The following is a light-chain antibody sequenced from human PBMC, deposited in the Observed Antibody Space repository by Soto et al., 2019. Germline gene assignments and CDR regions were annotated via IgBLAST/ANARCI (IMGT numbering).Light chain of an antibody. CDR1: NSDVGGYNF. CDR2: AVS. J-gene: IGLJ3*02. CDR3: CSYTASDIWV. Sequence: QSVLTQPRSVSGSPGQSVPISCTGTNSDVGGYNFVSWYQQLPGKAPQLMISAVSQRPSGVPDRFSGSKSGNTASLTISGLQADDEADYFCCSYTASDIWVFGGGTKLTVL. V-gene: IGLV2-11*01.